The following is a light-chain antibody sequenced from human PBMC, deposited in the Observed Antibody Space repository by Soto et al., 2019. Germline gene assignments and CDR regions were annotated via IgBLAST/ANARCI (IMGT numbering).Light chain of an antibody. CDR3: CSYAGTNTFV. V-gene: IGLV2-23*01. Sequence: QSALTQPASVSGSPGQSITISCTGTSSDVGSDNLVSWYQQHPGKAPKLMIYEGNKRPSGVSNRFSGSKSANTASLTISGLQTEDEADYYCCSYAGTNTFVFGTGNKVTVL. CDR2: EGN. J-gene: IGLJ1*01. CDR1: SSDVGSDNL.